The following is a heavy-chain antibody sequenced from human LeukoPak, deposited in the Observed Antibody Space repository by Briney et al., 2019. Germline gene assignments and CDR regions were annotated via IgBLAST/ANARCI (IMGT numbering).Heavy chain of an antibody. V-gene: IGHV1-69*13. CDR3: ARAHRGVLDY. CDR2: IIPSSRRA. D-gene: IGHD3-10*01. J-gene: IGHJ4*02. CDR1: GGTLSSFA. Sequence: ASVKVSCKTSGGTLSSFAINWVRQAPGQGLEWMGGIIPSSRRASYAQNFQGRVTITADESTSTAFMELSSLRSEDTAVYYCARAHRGVLDYWGQGTLVTVSS.